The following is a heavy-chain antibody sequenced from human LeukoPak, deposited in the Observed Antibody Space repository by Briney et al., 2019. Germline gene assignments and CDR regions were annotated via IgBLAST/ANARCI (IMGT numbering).Heavy chain of an antibody. CDR3: ARVGDDYCDRDY. V-gene: IGHV3-21*01. CDR2: ISSSSSYI. D-gene: IGHD3-10*02. Sequence: GGSLRLSCAASGFTFSSYSMNWVRQAPGKGLEWVSSISSSSSYIYYADSVKGRFTISRDNAKNSLYLQMNSLRAEDTAVYYCARVGDDYCDRDYWGQGTLVTVSS. J-gene: IGHJ4*02. CDR1: GFTFSSYS.